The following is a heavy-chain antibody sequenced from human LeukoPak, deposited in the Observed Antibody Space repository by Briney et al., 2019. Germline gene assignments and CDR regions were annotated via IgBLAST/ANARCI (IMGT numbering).Heavy chain of an antibody. CDR3: ARGQYASGAFDF. J-gene: IGHJ3*01. Sequence: PGGSLRLSCAASGFTFSSYAMHWVRQAPGKGLEWVAVISYDGSNKYYADSVKGRFTISRDNAKNTLYLQMNSLRAEDTAVYYCARGQYASGAFDFWGQGTMVSVSS. D-gene: IGHD2-2*01. V-gene: IGHV3-30*14. CDR1: GFTFSSYA. CDR2: ISYDGSNK.